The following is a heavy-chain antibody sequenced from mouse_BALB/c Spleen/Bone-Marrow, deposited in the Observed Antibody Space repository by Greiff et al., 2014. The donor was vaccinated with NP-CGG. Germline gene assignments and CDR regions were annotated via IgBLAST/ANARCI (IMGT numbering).Heavy chain of an antibody. CDR3: TRPSFYYGSSYWYFDV. D-gene: IGHD1-1*01. CDR1: GFNIKDTY. V-gene: IGHV14-3*02. CDR2: IDPANGDT. J-gene: IGHJ1*01. Sequence: EVQLQQSGSELVKPGASVKLSCAASGFNIKDTYMHWVKQRPEQGLEWIGRIDPANGDTKYDPNFQGKATITADTSSNTAYLQLSSLTSEDTAVYYCTRPSFYYGSSYWYFDVWGAGTTVTVS.